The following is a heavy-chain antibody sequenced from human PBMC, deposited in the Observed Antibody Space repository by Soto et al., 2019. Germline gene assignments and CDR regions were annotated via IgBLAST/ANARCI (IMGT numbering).Heavy chain of an antibody. V-gene: IGHV1-46*01. D-gene: IGHD3-16*01. CDR1: GYTFTSYY. CDR3: ARVMQGELFYYYYGMDV. Sequence: ASVKVSCKASGYTFTSYYMHWVRQAPGQGLEWMGIINPSGGSTSYAQKFQGRVTMTRDTSTSTVYMELSSLRSEDTAVYYCARVMQGELFYYYYGMDVWGQGTTVTVSS. J-gene: IGHJ6*02. CDR2: INPSGGST.